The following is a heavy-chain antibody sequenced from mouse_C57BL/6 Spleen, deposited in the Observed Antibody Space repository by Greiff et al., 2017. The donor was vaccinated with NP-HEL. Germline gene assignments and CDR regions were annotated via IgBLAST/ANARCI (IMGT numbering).Heavy chain of an antibody. CDR1: GYTFTSYW. V-gene: IGHV1-53*01. J-gene: IGHJ3*01. CDR2: INPSNGGT. D-gene: IGHD2-3*01. CDR3: ARVGIYDGYYSWFAY. Sequence: QVQLQQPGTELVKPGASVKLSCKASGYTFTSYWMHWVKQRPGQGLAWIGNINPSNGGTNSNEKFKSKATLTVDKSSSTAYMQLSSLTSEDSAVYYCARVGIYDGYYSWFAYWGQGTLVTVSA.